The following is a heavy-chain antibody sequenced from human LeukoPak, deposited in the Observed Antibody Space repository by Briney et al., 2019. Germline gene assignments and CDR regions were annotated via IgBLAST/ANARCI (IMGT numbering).Heavy chain of an antibody. J-gene: IGHJ4*02. CDR2: ISYDGRQK. CDR1: GFTFGEYA. CDR3: AGMPGLYSGGPGGY. D-gene: IGHD1-26*01. V-gene: IGHV3-30-3*01. Sequence: PGGSLRLSCAASGFTFGEYAMHWVRQAPGKGLEWVAVISYDGRQKFYGDSVKGRFTISRDNPKNTLYLQMNSLRAEDTAVYYCAGMPGLYSGGPGGYWGQGTLVTVSS.